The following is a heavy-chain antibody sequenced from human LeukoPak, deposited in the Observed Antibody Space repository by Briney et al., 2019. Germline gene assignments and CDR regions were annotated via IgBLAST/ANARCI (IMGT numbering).Heavy chain of an antibody. CDR1: GGSISSGGYS. CDR3: ARAKSGYSYGSHYFDY. CDR2: IYHSGST. D-gene: IGHD5-18*01. V-gene: IGHV4-30-2*01. Sequence: SQTLSLTCAVSGGSISSGGYSWSWIRQPPGKGLEWIGYIYHSGSTYYNPSLKSRVTISVDRSKNQFSLKLSSVTAADTAVYYCARAKSGYSYGSHYFDYWGQGTLVTVSS. J-gene: IGHJ4*02.